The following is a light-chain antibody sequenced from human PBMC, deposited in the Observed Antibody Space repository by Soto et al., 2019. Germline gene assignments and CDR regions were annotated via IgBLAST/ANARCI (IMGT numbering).Light chain of an antibody. J-gene: IGLJ3*02. Sequence: QSVLTQPASVSGSPGQSITISCTGTSGDIGGYNYVSWYQQHPGKAPKLLISEVSNRPSGVSHRFSGSKSGNTASLTISGIMTEDEADYYCCSYTSGTPWVFGGGTKVTVL. CDR2: EVS. CDR3: CSYTSGTPWV. CDR1: SGDIGGYNY. V-gene: IGLV2-14*01.